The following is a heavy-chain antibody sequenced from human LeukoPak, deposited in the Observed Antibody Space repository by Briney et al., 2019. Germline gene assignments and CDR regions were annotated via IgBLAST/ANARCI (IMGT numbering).Heavy chain of an antibody. D-gene: IGHD3-9*01. CDR2: YYYTGST. V-gene: IGHV4-59*05. CDR3: ATEQNYDMLTGYRVFDY. CDR1: GGSINY. Sequence: SETLSLTCTVSGGSINYWNWIRQPPGKGLEWIGSYYYTGSTNYNPSLKSRVTISADTSKNQFSLKLSSVTAADTAVYYCATEQNYDMLTGYRVFDYWGQGTLVTVSS. J-gene: IGHJ4*02.